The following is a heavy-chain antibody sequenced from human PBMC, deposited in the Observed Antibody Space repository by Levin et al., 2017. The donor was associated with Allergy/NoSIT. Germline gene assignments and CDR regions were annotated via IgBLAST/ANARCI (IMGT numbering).Heavy chain of an antibody. D-gene: IGHD6-13*01. CDR2: INHSGST. Sequence: TGGSLRLSCAVYGGSFSGYYWSWIRQPPGKGLEWIGEINHSGSTNYNPSLKSRVTISVDTSKNQFSLKLSSVTAADTAVYYCARRRGYTHFDYWGQGTLVTVSS. CDR3: ARRRGYTHFDY. J-gene: IGHJ4*02. V-gene: IGHV4-34*01. CDR1: GGSFSGYY.